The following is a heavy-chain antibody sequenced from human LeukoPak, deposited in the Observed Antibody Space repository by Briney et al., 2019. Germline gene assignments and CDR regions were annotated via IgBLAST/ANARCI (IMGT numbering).Heavy chain of an antibody. CDR1: GFTFDDYA. D-gene: IGHD1-26*01. CDR3: AKLDEWELSRSAEYFQH. J-gene: IGHJ1*01. Sequence: PGRSLRLSCAAPGFTFDDYAMHRVRQAPGKGLEWVSGISWNCGSIGYADSVKGRFTISRDNSKNTLYLQMNSLRAEDTAVYYCAKLDEWELSRSAEYFQHWGQGTLVTVSS. V-gene: IGHV3-9*01. CDR2: ISWNCGSI.